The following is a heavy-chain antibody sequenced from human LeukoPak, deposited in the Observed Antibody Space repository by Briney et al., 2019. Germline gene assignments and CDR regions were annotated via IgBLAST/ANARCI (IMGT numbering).Heavy chain of an antibody. CDR3: ARDTLYCSSGSCYSYLLDY. V-gene: IGHV4-61*02. J-gene: IGHJ4*02. Sequence: SETLSLTCTVSGGSISSGSYYWSWIRQPAGKGLEWIGRIYTSGSTNYNPSLKSRVTISVDTSKNQFSLKLSSVTAADTAVYYCARDTLYCSSGSCYSYLLDYWRQRTLVTVSS. D-gene: IGHD2-15*01. CDR2: IYTSGST. CDR1: GGSISSGSYY.